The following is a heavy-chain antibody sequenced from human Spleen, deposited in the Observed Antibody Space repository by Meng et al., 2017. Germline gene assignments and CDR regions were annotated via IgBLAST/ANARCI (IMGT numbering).Heavy chain of an antibody. CDR2: IRSKAYGGTT. CDR3: TRDRQVGGWYTSLYYYYGMDV. CDR1: GFTFGDYA. Sequence: GGSLRLSCTASGFTFGDYAMSWFRQAPGKGLEWVGFIRSKAYGGTTEYAASVKGRFTISRDDSKSIAYLQMNSLKTEDTAVYYCTRDRQVGGWYTSLYYYYGMDVWGQGTTVTVSS. D-gene: IGHD6-19*01. J-gene: IGHJ6*02. V-gene: IGHV3-49*03.